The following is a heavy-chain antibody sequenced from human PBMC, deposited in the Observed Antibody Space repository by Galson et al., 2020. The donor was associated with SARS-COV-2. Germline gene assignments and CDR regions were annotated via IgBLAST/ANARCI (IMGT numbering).Heavy chain of an antibody. Sequence: GGSLRLSCAASGFTFSSYWMHWVRQAPGKGLVWVSRLYSEGSSTSYADSVKGRFTISGDNAKNTLYLQINSLRAEDTAVYYCARGDMGNDYFDYWGQGTLVTVSS. CDR3: ARGDMGNDYFDY. CDR2: LYSEGSST. CDR1: GFTFSSYW. V-gene: IGHV3-74*01. D-gene: IGHD7-27*01. J-gene: IGHJ4*02.